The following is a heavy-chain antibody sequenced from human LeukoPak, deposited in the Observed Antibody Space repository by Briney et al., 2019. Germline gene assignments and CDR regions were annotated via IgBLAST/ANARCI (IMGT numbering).Heavy chain of an antibody. V-gene: IGHV1-69*13. Sequence: SVKVSCKASRGTFSSSAISWVRQAPGQGLEWMGGIIPIFGTPNYAQKFQGRVTITADESTSTAYMELSSLRSEDTAVYCARRWGPLCSSASCYWRDWYFDLWGRGTLVTVSS. D-gene: IGHD2-2*01. CDR2: IIPIFGTP. J-gene: IGHJ2*01. CDR3: ARRWGPLCSSASCYWRDWYFDL. CDR1: RGTFSSSA.